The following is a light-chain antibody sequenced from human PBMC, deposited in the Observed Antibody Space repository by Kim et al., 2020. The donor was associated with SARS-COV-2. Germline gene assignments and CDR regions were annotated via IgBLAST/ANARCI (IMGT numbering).Light chain of an antibody. CDR3: QLYDIAPFT. CDR1: QGITNY. J-gene: IGKJ2*01. Sequence: DIEMTQSPSSLSASVGDRVTITCRASQGITNYLAWYQQKPGHAPKVLIYEASTLQSGVPSRVSGSGSGTEFTLTISSLQHEDAATYYCQLYDIAPFTFGPGTKLEI. V-gene: IGKV1-27*01. CDR2: EAS.